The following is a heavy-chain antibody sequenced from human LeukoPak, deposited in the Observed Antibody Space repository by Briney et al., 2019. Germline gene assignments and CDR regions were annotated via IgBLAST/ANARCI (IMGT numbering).Heavy chain of an antibody. Sequence: GGSLRLSCTASGFTFNTYSLNWVRQAPGKGLEWVSYISSSSATIYYADSVKGRFTISRDNAKNSLYLQMDSLRAEDTAVYYCARGYLIVATRGYYYSYMDVWGKGTTVTVSS. J-gene: IGHJ6*03. CDR2: ISSSSATI. D-gene: IGHD5-12*01. V-gene: IGHV3-48*01. CDR3: ARGYLIVATRGYYYSYMDV. CDR1: GFTFNTYS.